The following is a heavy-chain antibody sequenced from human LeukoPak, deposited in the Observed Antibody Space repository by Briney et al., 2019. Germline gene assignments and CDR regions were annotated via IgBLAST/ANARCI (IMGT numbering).Heavy chain of an antibody. J-gene: IGHJ4*02. CDR2: IYRGDT. D-gene: IGHD2-15*01. V-gene: IGHV3-53*01. Sequence: GGSLRLSCAVSGFTAGYNYMSWVRQAPGKGLEWVSVIYRGDTYYADSVKGRFTISRDDSKNTVFLRMNSLRADDTAVYFCASYYCSSGSCYFDKWGQGTLVAVSS. CDR1: GFTAGYNY. CDR3: ASYYCSSGSCYFDK.